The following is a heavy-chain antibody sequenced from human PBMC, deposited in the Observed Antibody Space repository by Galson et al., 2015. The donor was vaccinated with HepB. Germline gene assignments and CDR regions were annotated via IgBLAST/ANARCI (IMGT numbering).Heavy chain of an antibody. CDR1: GFTFSSYW. J-gene: IGHJ5*02. CDR2: IKSKTDGGIT. D-gene: IGHD3/OR15-3a*01. CDR3: TTGTGNWFDP. Sequence: SLRLSCAASGFTFSSYWMSWVRQAPGKGLEWVGRIKSKTDGGITDYAAPVKGRFTISRDDSKNTLYLQMNSLKTEDTAVYYCTTGTGNWFDPWGQGTLVTVSS. V-gene: IGHV3-15*01.